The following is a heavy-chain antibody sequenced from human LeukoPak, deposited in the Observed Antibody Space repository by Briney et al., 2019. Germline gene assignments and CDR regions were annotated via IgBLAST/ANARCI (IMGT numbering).Heavy chain of an antibody. V-gene: IGHV3-23*01. CDR3: VSAIRGSPIDY. CDR2: ISISGDST. Sequence: GGSLRLSCAASGFTFSSHAMTWVRQAPGKGLQWVSSISISGDSTYYADSVKGRFTISRDNSKNTLYLQMNSLRAEDTAIYYCVSAIRGSPIDYWGQGTLVSVPS. CDR1: GFTFSSHA. J-gene: IGHJ4*02. D-gene: IGHD3-10*01.